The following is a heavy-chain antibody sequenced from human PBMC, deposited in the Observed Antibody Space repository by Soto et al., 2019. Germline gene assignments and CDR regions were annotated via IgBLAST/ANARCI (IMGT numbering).Heavy chain of an antibody. J-gene: IGHJ6*03. V-gene: IGHV6-1*01. Sequence: PSQTLSLTCVISGDSVSSNSAAWNWIRQSPSRGLEWLGRTYYRSRWYNDYAVSVRSRITVNADTSKNQFSLHLNSVTPEDTAVYYCDATSSHHCYYMDVWGKGTTVTVSS. CDR1: GDSVSSNSAA. D-gene: IGHD1-1*01. CDR3: DATSSHHCYYMDV. CDR2: TYYRSRWYN.